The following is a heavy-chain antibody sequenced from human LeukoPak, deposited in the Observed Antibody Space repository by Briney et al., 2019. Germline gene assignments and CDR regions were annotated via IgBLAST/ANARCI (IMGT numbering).Heavy chain of an antibody. CDR1: GGSISSYY. CDR3: ARVDTAMVTYYFDY. Sequence: SETLSLTCTVSGGSISSYYWSWIRQPPGKGLEWIGYIYYSGCTNYNPSLKSRVTISVDTSKKQFSLKLTSVTVADTAVYYCARVDTAMVTYYFDYWGQGTLVTVSS. D-gene: IGHD5-18*01. V-gene: IGHV4-59*01. CDR2: IYYSGCT. J-gene: IGHJ4*02.